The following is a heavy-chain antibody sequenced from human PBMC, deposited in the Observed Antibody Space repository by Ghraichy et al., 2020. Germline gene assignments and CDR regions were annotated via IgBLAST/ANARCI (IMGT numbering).Heavy chain of an antibody. CDR1: GYTFTSYG. V-gene: IGHV1-18*04. D-gene: IGHD1-26*01. CDR2: ISAYNGNT. CDR3: ARDPNYGYSGSYYTNWFDP. Sequence: ASVKVSCKASGYTFTSYGISWVRQAPGQGLEWMGWISAYNGNTNYAQKLQGRVTMTTDTSTSTAYMELRSLRSDDTAVYYCARDPNYGYSGSYYTNWFDPWGQGTLVTVSS. J-gene: IGHJ5*02.